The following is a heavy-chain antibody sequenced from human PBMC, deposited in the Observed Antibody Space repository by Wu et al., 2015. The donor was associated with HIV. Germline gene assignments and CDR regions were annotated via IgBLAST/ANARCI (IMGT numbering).Heavy chain of an antibody. CDR2: INIKNGDT. J-gene: IGHJ4*02. D-gene: IGHD5-18*01. CDR3: ARVGGGYSYGDFDY. Sequence: QVQVVQSGAEVKKPGASVKVSCKGSGYTFSTYGITWVRQAPGQGLEWMGWINIKNGDTNYAQKFQGRVTLTTDTSTATAFLELRTLRSDDTAVYYCARVGGGYSYGDFDYWGQGTLVTVSS. V-gene: IGHV1-18*01. CDR1: GYTFSTYG.